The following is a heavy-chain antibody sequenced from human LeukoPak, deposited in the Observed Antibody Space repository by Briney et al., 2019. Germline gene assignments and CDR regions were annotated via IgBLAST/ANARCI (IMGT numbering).Heavy chain of an antibody. CDR2: IYSGGST. Sequence: GGSLRLSCAASGFTVSSNYMSWVRQAPGKGLEWVSVIYSGGSTYYADSVKGRFTISRDNPKNTLYLQMNSLRAEDTAVYYCARERARTYFDYWGQGTLVTVSS. CDR3: ARERARTYFDY. CDR1: GFTVSSNY. V-gene: IGHV3-66*01. J-gene: IGHJ4*02.